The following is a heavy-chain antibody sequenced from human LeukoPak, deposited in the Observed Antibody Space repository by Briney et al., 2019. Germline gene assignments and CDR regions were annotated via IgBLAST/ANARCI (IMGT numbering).Heavy chain of an antibody. Sequence: GASVKVSCKASGYTFTGYYMHWVRQAPGQGLKWVGWINPDSGGTRYAQNFQGRVTMTRDTPIRTAYMELSRLTSDDTAIYYCAKDLGSGSYQPSDYWGQGTLITVSS. V-gene: IGHV1-2*02. CDR2: INPDSGGT. CDR3: AKDLGSGSYQPSDY. J-gene: IGHJ4*02. D-gene: IGHD1-26*01. CDR1: GYTFTGYY.